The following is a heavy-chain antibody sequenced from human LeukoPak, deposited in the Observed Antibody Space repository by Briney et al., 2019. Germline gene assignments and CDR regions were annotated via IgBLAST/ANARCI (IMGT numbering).Heavy chain of an antibody. CDR3: ARGPRK. Sequence: PSGTPSLTCAVSGGSITIGTWWTWVRQAPGQGLEWIGEVYYSGSPNYNSSLKSRVTISLDKTKNQFLLNLTSVTAADTAVYYCARGPRKWGQGTMVTVSS. CDR2: VYYSGSP. J-gene: IGHJ3*01. CDR1: GGSITIGTW. V-gene: IGHV4-4*02.